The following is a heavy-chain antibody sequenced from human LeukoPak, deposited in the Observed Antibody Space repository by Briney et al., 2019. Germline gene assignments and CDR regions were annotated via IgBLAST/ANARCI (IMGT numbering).Heavy chain of an antibody. CDR2: IIPIFGTA. CDR3: ARVGCSGGSCYKSNA. V-gene: IGHV1-69*13. J-gene: IGHJ5*02. Sequence: GASVKVSCKASGGTFSSYAISWVRQAPGQGLEWMGGIIPIFGTANYAQKFQGRVTITADESTSTAYMELSSLRSEDTAVYYCARVGCSGGSCYKSNAWGQGTLVTVSS. CDR1: GGTFSSYA. D-gene: IGHD2-15*01.